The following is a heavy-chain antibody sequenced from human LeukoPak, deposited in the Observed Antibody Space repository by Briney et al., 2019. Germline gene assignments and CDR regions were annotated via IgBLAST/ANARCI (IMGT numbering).Heavy chain of an antibody. J-gene: IGHJ4*02. V-gene: IGHV3-21*01. CDR2: IVGSSST. CDR1: GFTFSNFA. D-gene: IGHD6-13*01. CDR3: ARIGAGSSRDY. Sequence: PGGSLRLSCAASGFTFSNFAMTWVRQTPGKGLEWVSSIVGSSSTYYADSLKGRFTISRDNAKNSLYLQMNSLRAEDTAVYYCARIGAGSSRDYWGQGTLVTVSS.